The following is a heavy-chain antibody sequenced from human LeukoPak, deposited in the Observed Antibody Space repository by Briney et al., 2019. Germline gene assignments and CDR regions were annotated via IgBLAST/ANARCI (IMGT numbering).Heavy chain of an antibody. D-gene: IGHD6-19*01. V-gene: IGHV3-74*01. CDR2: INSDGSST. CDR3: AKEGGNSGWFDY. J-gene: IGHJ4*02. CDR1: GFTFSSYW. Sequence: GGSLRLSCAASGFTFSSYWMHWVRQAPGKGLVWVSRINSDGSSTSYADSVKGRFTISRDNSKNTLYLQMNSLRAEDTAVYYCAKEGGNSGWFDYWGQGTLVTVSS.